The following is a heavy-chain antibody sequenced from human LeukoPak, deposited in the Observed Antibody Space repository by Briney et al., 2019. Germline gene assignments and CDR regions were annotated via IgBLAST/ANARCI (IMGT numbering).Heavy chain of an antibody. J-gene: IGHJ5*02. Sequence: ASVKVSCKSSGYTFTTYGITWVRQAPGQGLEWMGWISTDNGDTNYAQKFQGRVTMTRNTSISTAYMELSSLRSEDTAVYYCARGLGLVLAPWGQGTLVTVSS. V-gene: IGHV1-8*02. CDR1: GYTFTTYG. D-gene: IGHD3-16*01. CDR2: ISTDNGDT. CDR3: ARGLGLVLAP.